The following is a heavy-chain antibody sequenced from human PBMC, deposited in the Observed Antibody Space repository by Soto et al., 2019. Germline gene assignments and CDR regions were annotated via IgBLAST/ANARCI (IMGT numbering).Heavy chain of an antibody. CDR3: ARQIYDSDRGRNFQYYFDS. CDR1: GYSFAGYW. V-gene: IGHV5-10-1*01. CDR2: IDPSDSQT. J-gene: IGHJ4*02. Sequence: GESLKISCKGSGYSFAGYWITWVRQKPGKGLEWMGRIDPSDSQTYYSPSFRGHVTISVTKSITTVFLQWGSLRASDTAMYYCARQIYDSDRGRNFQYYFDSWGQGTPVTDSS. D-gene: IGHD3-22*01.